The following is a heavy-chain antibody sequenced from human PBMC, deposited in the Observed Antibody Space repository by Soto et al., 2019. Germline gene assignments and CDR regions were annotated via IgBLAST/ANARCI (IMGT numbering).Heavy chain of an antibody. Sequence: QLQLQESGPGLVKPSETLSLTCSLSGGAISEARFYWGWIRQSPGRGLEWIGSIYYTGTTFFNPSLQSRVTISVDTSENQFSLKLYSVTAADTALYFCARQKWEQPKWFDPWGQGTLVIVSP. D-gene: IGHD1-26*01. CDR1: GGAISEARFY. V-gene: IGHV4-39*01. J-gene: IGHJ5*02. CDR3: ARQKWEQPKWFDP. CDR2: IYYTGTT.